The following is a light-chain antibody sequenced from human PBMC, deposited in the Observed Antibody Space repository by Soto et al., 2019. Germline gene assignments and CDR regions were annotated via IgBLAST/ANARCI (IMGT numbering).Light chain of an antibody. J-gene: IGKJ1*01. Sequence: DIPMTQSPSTLSASVGDRVTITCRASQSISSWLAWYQQKPGKAPKLLIYDASSLESGVXXRFXXXXXXXXXXXTISSLQPDDFATYYCQQYNSYPWTFGQGTKVEIK. CDR1: QSISSW. V-gene: IGKV1-5*01. CDR3: QQYNSYPWT. CDR2: DAS.